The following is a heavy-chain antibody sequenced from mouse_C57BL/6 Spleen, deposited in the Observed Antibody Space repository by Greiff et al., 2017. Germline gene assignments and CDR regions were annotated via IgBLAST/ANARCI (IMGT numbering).Heavy chain of an antibody. CDR2: INPSTGGT. J-gene: IGHJ2*01. CDR3: ARRSDY. Sequence: EVQLQESGPELVKPGASVKISCKASGYSFTGYYMNWVKQSPEKSLEWIGEINPSTGGTTYNQKFKAKATLTVDKSSSTAYMQLTSLTSEDSAVYYCARRSDYWGQGTTLTVSS. V-gene: IGHV1-42*01. CDR1: GYSFTGYY.